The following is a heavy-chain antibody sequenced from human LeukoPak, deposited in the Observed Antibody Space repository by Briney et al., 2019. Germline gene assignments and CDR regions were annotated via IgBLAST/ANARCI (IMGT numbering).Heavy chain of an antibody. CDR1: GFTFSSYS. CDR2: ISSSSSYI. Sequence: GGSLRLSCAASGFTFSSYSMNRVRQAPGKGLEWVSSISSSSSYIYYADSVKGRFTISRDNAKNSLYLQMNSLRAEDTAVYYCARDSDFWSGYLNYYYYYGMDVWGQGTTVTVSS. J-gene: IGHJ6*02. D-gene: IGHD3-3*01. V-gene: IGHV3-21*01. CDR3: ARDSDFWSGYLNYYYYYGMDV.